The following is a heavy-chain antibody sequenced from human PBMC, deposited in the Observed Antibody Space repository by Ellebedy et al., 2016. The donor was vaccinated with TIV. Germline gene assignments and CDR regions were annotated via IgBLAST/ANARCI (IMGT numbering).Heavy chain of an antibody. J-gene: IGHJ4*02. CDR3: ATLYSSSPLHY. CDR2: IYYSGST. D-gene: IGHD6-6*01. Sequence: SETLSLTCTVSGASISTVYWSWIRQHPGKGLEWIGYIYYSGSTNYNPSLKSRVTMSLDTSKNQFSLNLTSVTAADTAVYYCATLYSSSPLHYWGQGTLLTVSS. V-gene: IGHV4-59*12. CDR1: GASISTVY.